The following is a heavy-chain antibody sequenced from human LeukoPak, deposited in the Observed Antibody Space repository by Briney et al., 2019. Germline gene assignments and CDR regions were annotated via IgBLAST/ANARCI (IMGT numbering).Heavy chain of an antibody. V-gene: IGHV3-53*01. CDR1: GFTVDSNY. Sequence: PGGSLRLSCAASGFTVDSNYLSWVRQAPGKGLEWVSTIYTGGNTYYAASVKGRFTISRDFSKNTVFLHMNSLRAEDTAMYYCARQQDGGSDYWGQGTLVTVSS. CDR2: IYTGGNT. D-gene: IGHD1/OR15-1a*01. CDR3: ARQQDGGSDY. J-gene: IGHJ4*02.